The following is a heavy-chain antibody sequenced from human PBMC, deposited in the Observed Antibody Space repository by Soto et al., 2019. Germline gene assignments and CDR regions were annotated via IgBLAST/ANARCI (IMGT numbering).Heavy chain of an antibody. CDR3: AKEYGITMIVVVMRGGMDV. V-gene: IGHV3-23*01. CDR1: GFTFSSYA. CDR2: ISGSGGST. J-gene: IGHJ6*02. Sequence: PVGSLRLSCAASGFTFSSYAMSWVRQAPGKGLEWVSAISGSGGSTYYADSVKGRFTISRDNSKNTLYLQMNSLRAEDTAVYYCAKEYGITMIVVVMRGGMDVWGQGTTVTVSS. D-gene: IGHD3-22*01.